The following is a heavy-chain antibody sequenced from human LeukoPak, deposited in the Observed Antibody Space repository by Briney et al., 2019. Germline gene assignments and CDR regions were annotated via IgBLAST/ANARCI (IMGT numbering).Heavy chain of an antibody. CDR3: AKDPERYFDWLSDTRDYGMDV. V-gene: IGHV3-30*18. J-gene: IGHJ6*04. CDR2: ISYDGSNK. CDR1: GFTFSSYG. Sequence: EGSLRLSCAASGFTFSSYGMHWVRQAPGKGLEWVAVISYDGSNKYYADSVKGRFTISRDNSKNTLYLQMNSLRAEDTAVYYCAKDPERYFDWLSDTRDYGMDVWGKGTTVTVSS. D-gene: IGHD3-9*01.